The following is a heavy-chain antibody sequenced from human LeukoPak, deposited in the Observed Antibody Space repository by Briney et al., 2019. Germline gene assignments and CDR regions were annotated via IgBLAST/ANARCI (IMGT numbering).Heavy chain of an antibody. V-gene: IGHV3-23*01. J-gene: IGHJ4*02. D-gene: IGHD3-10*01. CDR2: ISGSGGST. CDR3: AKDQEMVRGANYFDY. CDR1: GFTFSSYA. Sequence: PGGSPRLSCAASGFTFSSYAMSWVRQAPGKGLEWVSAISGSGGSTYYADSVKGRFTISRDNSKNTLYLQMNSLRAEDTVVYYCAKDQEMVRGANYFDYWGQGTLVSVSS.